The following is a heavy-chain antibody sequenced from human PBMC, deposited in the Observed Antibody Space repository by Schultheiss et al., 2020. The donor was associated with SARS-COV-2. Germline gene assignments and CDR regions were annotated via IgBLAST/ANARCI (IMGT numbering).Heavy chain of an antibody. D-gene: IGHD2-2*01. Sequence: GGSLRLSCAASGFTFSTYWMHWVRQAPGKGLVWVSRINTDGSNTYYADSVKGRFTVSRDNSKNTLYLQMNSLRDEDTAVYYCARGFEGCSSTSCYGYWGQGTLVTVSS. J-gene: IGHJ4*02. V-gene: IGHV3-74*01. CDR3: ARGFEGCSSTSCYGY. CDR1: GFTFSTYW. CDR2: INTDGSNT.